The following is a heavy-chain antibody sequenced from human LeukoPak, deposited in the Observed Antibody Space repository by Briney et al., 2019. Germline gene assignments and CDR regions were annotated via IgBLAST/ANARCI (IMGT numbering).Heavy chain of an antibody. CDR1: GGSISSSSYY. D-gene: IGHD6-19*01. J-gene: IGHJ4*02. V-gene: IGHV4-39*01. CDR3: ASPLIAVAGSFDY. CDR2: IYYSGST. Sequence: SETLSLTCTVSGGSISSSSYYWGWIRQPPGKGLEWIGSIYYSGSTYYNPSLKSRVTISVDTFKNQFSLKLSSVTAADTAVYYCASPLIAVAGSFDYWGQGTLVTVSS.